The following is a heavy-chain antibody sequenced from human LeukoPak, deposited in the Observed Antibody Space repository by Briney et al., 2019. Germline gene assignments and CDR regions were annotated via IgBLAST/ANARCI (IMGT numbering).Heavy chain of an antibody. J-gene: IGHJ6*02. CDR3: ARGSLLWFGELSRGMDV. Sequence: SETLSLTCAVYGGSFSGYFWSWIRQPPGKGLEWIGEINHSGSTNYNPSLKSRVTISVDTSKNQFSLKLSSVTAADTAVYYCARGSLLWFGELSRGMDVWGQGTTVTVSS. CDR1: GGSFSGYF. CDR2: INHSGST. D-gene: IGHD3-10*01. V-gene: IGHV4-34*01.